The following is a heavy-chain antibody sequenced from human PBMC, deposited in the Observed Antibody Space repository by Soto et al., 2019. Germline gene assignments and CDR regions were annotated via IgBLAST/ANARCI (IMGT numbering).Heavy chain of an antibody. CDR3: VKDSYADFHRVLSTAEYFFDY. CDR1: GFTFDDYA. J-gene: IGHJ4*01. Sequence: EVQLVESGGGLVRPGRSLRLSCTASGFTFDDYAMHWVRQAPGRGLEWVSGITWNSGNIAYADSVKGRFTIARDDDNNSLYLQMNSLRPEDTALYYFVKDSYADFHRVLSTAEYFFDYWGHGTLVTVSS. V-gene: IGHV3-9*01. CDR2: ITWNSGNI. D-gene: IGHD2-15*01.